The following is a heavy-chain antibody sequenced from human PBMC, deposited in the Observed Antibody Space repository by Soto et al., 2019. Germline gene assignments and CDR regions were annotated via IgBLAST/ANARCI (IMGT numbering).Heavy chain of an antibody. CDR2: ISYDGSNK. D-gene: IGHD5-18*01. CDR1: GFTFSSYA. CDR3: ARGVDAWIQRSFEDY. V-gene: IGHV3-30-3*01. J-gene: IGHJ4*02. Sequence: QVQLVESGGGVVQPGRSLRLSCAASGFTFSSYAMHWVRQAPGKGLEWVAVISYDGSNKYYADSVKGRFTISRDNSKNTLYLQMNSLRAEDTAVYYCARGVDAWIQRSFEDYWGQGTLVTVSS.